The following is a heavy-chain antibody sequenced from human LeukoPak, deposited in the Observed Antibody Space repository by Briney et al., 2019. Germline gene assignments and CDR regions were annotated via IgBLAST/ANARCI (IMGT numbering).Heavy chain of an antibody. V-gene: IGHV3-23*01. CDR3: ARIRNSGSFFGAFDI. Sequence: PGGSLRLSCAASGFTFSSYAMSWVRQAPGKGLEWGSAIPASGGNTFYADSVKGRFTISRDNSKNTLYLQMDSLRAEDTALYYCARIRNSGSFFGAFDIWGQGTMVTVSS. D-gene: IGHD1-26*01. CDR2: IPASGGNT. J-gene: IGHJ3*02. CDR1: GFTFSSYA.